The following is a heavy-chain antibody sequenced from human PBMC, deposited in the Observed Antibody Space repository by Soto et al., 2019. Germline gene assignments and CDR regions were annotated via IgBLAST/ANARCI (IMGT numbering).Heavy chain of an antibody. CDR1: GGSISSYY. J-gene: IGHJ4*02. Sequence: QVQLQESGPGLVKPSETLSLTCTVSGGSISSYYWSWIRQPPGKGLEWIGYIYSSGSTNYNPALKSRVTXSXDSXKNPFSLKLSSVTAADTAVYYCARSRYSGYDAVDYWGQGTLVTVSS. CDR2: IYSSGST. D-gene: IGHD5-12*01. V-gene: IGHV4-59*01. CDR3: ARSRYSGYDAVDY.